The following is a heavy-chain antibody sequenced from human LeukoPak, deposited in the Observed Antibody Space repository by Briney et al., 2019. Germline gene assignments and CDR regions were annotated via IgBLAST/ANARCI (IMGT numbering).Heavy chain of an antibody. CDR2: IIPIFGTA. J-gene: IGHJ3*02. CDR1: RDTFTNNA. D-gene: IGHD3-16*01. Sequence: GASVKVSCKASRDTFTNNAISWVRQAPGQGLEWMGGIIPIFGTAHYAQKFQGRVTITADESTSTAYMELSSLRSEDTAVYYCARSGGEPTGGYDAFDIWGQGTMVTVSS. V-gene: IGHV1-69*13. CDR3: ARSGGEPTGGYDAFDI.